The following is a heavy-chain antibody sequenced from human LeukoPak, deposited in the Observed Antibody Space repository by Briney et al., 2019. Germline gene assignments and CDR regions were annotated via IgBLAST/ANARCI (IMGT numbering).Heavy chain of an antibody. J-gene: IGHJ5*02. D-gene: IGHD3-3*01. CDR1: GGSFSGYY. Sequence: SETLSLTSAVYGGSFSGYYWSWIRQPPGKGLEWIGEINHSGSTNYNPSLKRRVTISVDTSKNQSSLKLSSVTAAGTAVYYCASSAYDFWSGYYARWFDPWGQGTLVTVSS. CDR2: INHSGST. CDR3: ASSAYDFWSGYYARWFDP. V-gene: IGHV4-34*01.